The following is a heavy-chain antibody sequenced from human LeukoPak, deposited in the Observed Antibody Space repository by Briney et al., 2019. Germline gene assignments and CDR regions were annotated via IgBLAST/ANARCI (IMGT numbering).Heavy chain of an antibody. CDR2: IYYSGST. CDR1: GGSISSSSYY. V-gene: IGHV4-39*07. D-gene: IGHD4-17*01. Sequence: SETLSLTCTVSGGSISSSSYYWGWIRQPPGKGLAWIGSIYYSGSTYYNPSLKSRVTISVDTSKNQFSLKLSSVTAADTAVYCCARVHLTYTETSFDPWGQGTLVTVSS. CDR3: ARVHLTYTETSFDP. J-gene: IGHJ5*02.